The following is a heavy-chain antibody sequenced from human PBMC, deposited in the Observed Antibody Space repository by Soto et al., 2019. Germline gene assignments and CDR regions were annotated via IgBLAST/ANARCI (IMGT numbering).Heavy chain of an antibody. CDR2: INHSGST. D-gene: IGHD6-19*01. V-gene: IGHV4-34*01. CDR3: ARERKWLAYFDY. CDR1: GGSFSGYY. J-gene: IGHJ4*02. Sequence: PSETLSLTCAVYGGSFSGYYWSWIRQPPGKGLEWIGEINHSGSTNYNPSLKSRVTISVDTSKNQFSLKLSSVTAADTAVYYCARERKWLAYFDYWGQGTLVTVSS.